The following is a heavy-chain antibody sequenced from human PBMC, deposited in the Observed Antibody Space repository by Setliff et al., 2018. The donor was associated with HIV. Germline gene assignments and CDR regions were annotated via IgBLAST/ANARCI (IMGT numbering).Heavy chain of an antibody. CDR2: INTNTGNP. CDR3: ARVLLWFGDPFGGMDV. Sequence: ASVKVSCKASGYTFTSYAMNWVRQAPGQGLEWMGWINTNTGNPTYAQGFTGRFVFSLDTSVSTAYLQISSLKAEDTAVYYCARVLLWFGDPFGGMDVWGQGTTVTVSS. V-gene: IGHV7-4-1*02. J-gene: IGHJ6*02. CDR1: GYTFTSYA. D-gene: IGHD3-10*01.